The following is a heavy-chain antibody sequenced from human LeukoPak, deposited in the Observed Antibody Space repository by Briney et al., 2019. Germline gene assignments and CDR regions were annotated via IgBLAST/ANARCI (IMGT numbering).Heavy chain of an antibody. V-gene: IGHV4-39*01. CDR3: ATLGTTVTTDYYYYYMDV. D-gene: IGHD4-17*01. CDR1: GDSISSSSYY. CDR2: IYYSGST. J-gene: IGHJ6*03. Sequence: KASETLSLTCTVSGDSISSSSYYWGWIRQPPGKGLEWIGSIYYSGSTYYNPSLKSRVTISVDTSKNQFSLKLSSVTAADTAVYYCATLGTTVTTDYYYYYMDVWGKGTTVTVSS.